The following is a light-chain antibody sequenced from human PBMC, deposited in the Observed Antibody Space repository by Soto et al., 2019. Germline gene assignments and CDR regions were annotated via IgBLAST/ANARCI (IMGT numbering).Light chain of an antibody. CDR3: ASWYSFLSTVV. V-gene: IGLV1-51*01. CDR1: SPNIGNNY. Sequence: QSVLTQPPSVSAAQGQKVTISCSGSSPNIGNNYVSWYQQLPGTGPKLLIYDSNWRPSGTPDRFSGFKSGTSATLGITVLRTGDEAVYYCASWYSFLSTVVFGGGTKRTVL. CDR2: DSN. J-gene: IGLJ2*01.